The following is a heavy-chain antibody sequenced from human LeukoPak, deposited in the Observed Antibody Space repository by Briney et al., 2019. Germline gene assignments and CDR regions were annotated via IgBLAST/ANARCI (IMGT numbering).Heavy chain of an antibody. D-gene: IGHD1-1*01. CDR3: AQRGVQGYMDV. V-gene: IGHV3-20*04. J-gene: IGHJ6*03. Sequence: PGGSLRLSCEDSGYSFGGFYMHCVRQAPGKKLEWVASINGDGEYTVYAASVKGRFTIPRDNSNNMLNRQMSSLRAEDTALYYCAQRGVQGYMDVWGKGTTVIVSS. CDR1: GYSFGGFY. CDR2: INGDGEYT.